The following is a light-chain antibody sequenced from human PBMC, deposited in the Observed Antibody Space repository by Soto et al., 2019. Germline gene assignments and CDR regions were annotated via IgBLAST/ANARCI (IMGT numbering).Light chain of an antibody. CDR2: DVS. V-gene: IGLV2-11*01. Sequence: QSALTQPRSVSGSPGQSVTVSCIGTSSDVGDYNSVSWYQQHPGKAPKLMIYDVSKRPSGVPDRFSGSKAGNTASLTISGIKAEDADDYYCCSYVGGYSYVFGIGTKLTV. J-gene: IGLJ1*01. CDR1: SSDVGDYNS. CDR3: CSYVGGYSYV.